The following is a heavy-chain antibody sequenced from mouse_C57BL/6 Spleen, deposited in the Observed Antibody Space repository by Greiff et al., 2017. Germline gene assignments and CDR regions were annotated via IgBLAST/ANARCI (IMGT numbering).Heavy chain of an antibody. V-gene: IGHV1-63*01. CDR3: ARKGAYYFDY. CDR2: IYPGGGYT. J-gene: IGHJ2*01. CDR1: GYTFTNYW. Sequence: QVQLQQSGAELVRPGTSVKMSCKASGYTFTNYWIGWAKQRPGHGLEWIGDIYPGGGYTNYNEKFKGKATLTADKSSSTAYMQFSSLTSEDSAIYYCARKGAYYFDYWGQGTTLTVSS.